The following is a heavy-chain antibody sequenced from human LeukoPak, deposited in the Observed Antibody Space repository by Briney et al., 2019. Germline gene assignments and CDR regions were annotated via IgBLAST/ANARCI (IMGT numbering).Heavy chain of an antibody. J-gene: IGHJ4*02. CDR3: ARHDLGFGPTGDGFDY. Sequence: SETLTLTCTVSGGSISSSSYYWGWIRQPPGKGLEWIGSIYYSGSTYYNPSLKSRVTISVDTSKNQFSLKLSSVTAADTAVYYCARHDLGFGPTGDGFDYWGQGTLVTVSS. CDR1: GGSISSSSYY. V-gene: IGHV4-39*01. CDR2: IYYSGST. D-gene: IGHD3-10*01.